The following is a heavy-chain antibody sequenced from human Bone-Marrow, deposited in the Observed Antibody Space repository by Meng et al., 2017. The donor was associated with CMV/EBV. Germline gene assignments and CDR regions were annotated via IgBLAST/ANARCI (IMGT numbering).Heavy chain of an antibody. Sequence: GESLKISCAASGFTVSSNYMSWVRQAPGKGLEWVSVIYSGGSTYYADSVEGRFTISRDNSKNTLYLQMNSLRAEDTAVYYCARGLNRVNRGVYGMDVWGQGTTVTVSS. D-gene: IGHD2/OR15-2a*01. V-gene: IGHV3-53*01. CDR2: IYSGGST. CDR1: GFTVSSNY. J-gene: IGHJ6*02. CDR3: ARGLNRVNRGVYGMDV.